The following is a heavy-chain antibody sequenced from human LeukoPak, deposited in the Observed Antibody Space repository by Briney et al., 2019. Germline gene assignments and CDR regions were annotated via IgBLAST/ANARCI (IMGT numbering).Heavy chain of an antibody. Sequence: SETLSLTCTVSGDSISSGDYYWSWIRQPPGKGLEWIGYISYSGSSYYNPSLKSRITISVDTSKNHFSLKLSSVTAADTAVYYCATTSRVGRFGESSDYWGQGTLVTVSS. CDR3: ATTSRVGRFGESSDY. D-gene: IGHD3-10*01. CDR2: ISYSGSS. V-gene: IGHV4-30-4*01. CDR1: GDSISSGDYY. J-gene: IGHJ4*02.